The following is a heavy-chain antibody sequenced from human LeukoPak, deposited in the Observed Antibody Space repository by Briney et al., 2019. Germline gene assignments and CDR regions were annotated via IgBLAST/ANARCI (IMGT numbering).Heavy chain of an antibody. CDR3: ASEEGVTGARGFDY. CDR2: ISYDGSNK. CDR1: GFTFSSYA. V-gene: IGHV3-30-3*01. J-gene: IGHJ4*02. Sequence: HSGGSLRLSCAASGFTFSSYAMHWVRQAPGKGLEWVAVISYDGSNKYYADSVKGRFTISRDNSKNTLYLQMNSLRAEDTAVYYCASEEGVTGARGFDYWGQGTLVTVSS. D-gene: IGHD7-27*01.